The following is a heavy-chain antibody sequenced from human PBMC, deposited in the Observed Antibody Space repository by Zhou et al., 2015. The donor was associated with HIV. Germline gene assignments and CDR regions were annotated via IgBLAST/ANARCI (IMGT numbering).Heavy chain of an antibody. J-gene: IGHJ3*02. CDR2: IIPIFGTA. CDR3: ARDSYCSGGSCYMMGAFDI. D-gene: IGHD2-15*01. V-gene: IGHV1-69*01. Sequence: QVQLVQSGAEVKKPGSSVKVSCKASGGTFSSYAISWVRQAPGQGLEWMGGIIPIFGTANYAQKFQGRVTITADESTSTAYMELSSLRSEDTAVYYCARDSYCSGGSCYMMGAFDIWGQGDNGHRLF. CDR1: GGTFSSYA.